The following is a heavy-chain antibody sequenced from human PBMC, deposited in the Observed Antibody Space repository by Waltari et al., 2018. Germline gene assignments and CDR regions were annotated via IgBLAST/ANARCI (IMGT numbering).Heavy chain of an antibody. Sequence: DVQLVESGGGLVQPGGSLRLSRAASGLTFTPYSMNWVRQAPGKVLEWIAYISSSSDWIYSADSVKGRFTISRDNAKNSVYLQMNSLRADDTAVYYCAGIRRGYWFFDLWGRGTLVTVSS. D-gene: IGHD3-10*01. V-gene: IGHV3-48*04. CDR3: AGIRRGYWFFDL. J-gene: IGHJ2*01. CDR2: ISSSSDWI. CDR1: GLTFTPYS.